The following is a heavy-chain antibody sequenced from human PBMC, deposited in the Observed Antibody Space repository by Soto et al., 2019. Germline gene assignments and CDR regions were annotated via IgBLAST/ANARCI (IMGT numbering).Heavy chain of an antibody. V-gene: IGHV1-69*12. CDR2: IIPIFGTA. CDR3: ASQTGTTGNYYYGMDV. D-gene: IGHD1-1*01. Sequence: QVQLVQSGAEVKKPGSSVKVSCTASGGTFSRYGISWVRQAPGQGLEWMGGIIPIFGTANYAQKFQGRVTITADESTSTAYMELSSLRSDDTAVHYCASQTGTTGNYYYGMDVWGQGTTVTVSS. J-gene: IGHJ6*02. CDR1: GGTFSRYG.